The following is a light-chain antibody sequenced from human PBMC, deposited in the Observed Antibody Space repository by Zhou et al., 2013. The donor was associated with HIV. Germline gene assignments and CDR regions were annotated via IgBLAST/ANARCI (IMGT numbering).Light chain of an antibody. CDR3: QQSYSNPPT. Sequence: DIQMTQSPSSLSASVGDRVTITCRASQSISNYLNWYQQKPGKAPKLLIYAASTLQSGVPSRFSGSGSGTDFTLTISSLQPEDSATYYCQQSYSNPPTFGGGTKVEIK. CDR1: QSISNY. V-gene: IGKV1-39*01. J-gene: IGKJ4*01. CDR2: AAS.